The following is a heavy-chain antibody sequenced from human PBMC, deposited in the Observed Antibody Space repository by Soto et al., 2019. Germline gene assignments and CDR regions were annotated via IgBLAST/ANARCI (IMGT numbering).Heavy chain of an antibody. CDR1: GFTFSTYT. V-gene: IGHV3-21*01. CDR3: VRVANDLNYFDY. J-gene: IGHJ4*02. CDR2: ISRTRTYI. Sequence: AGGSLRLSCAASGFTFSTYTMNWVRQAPGKGLEWVSSISRTRTYIYYADSVKGRFTISRDDANNSLYLQMHSLRAEDTAVYYCVRVANDLNYFDYWGQGALVTVSS.